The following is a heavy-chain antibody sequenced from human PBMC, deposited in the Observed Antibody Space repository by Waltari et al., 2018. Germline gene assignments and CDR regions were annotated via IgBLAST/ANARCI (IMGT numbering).Heavy chain of an antibody. J-gene: IGHJ5*02. V-gene: IGHV3-33*01. CDR3: AREGGNFNWMDP. CDR1: GFNFGTPG. D-gene: IGHD4-4*01. CDR2: IGHDGSKT. Sequence: QFQLLESGGGVVQPGTSLKLSCVASGFNFGTPGMHWVRQAPGKGLEWVAVIGHDGSKTYYADSVKGRFTISRDDSKNMFYLQMNSLRVEDTAMYYCAREGGNFNWMDPWGQGTLVTVS.